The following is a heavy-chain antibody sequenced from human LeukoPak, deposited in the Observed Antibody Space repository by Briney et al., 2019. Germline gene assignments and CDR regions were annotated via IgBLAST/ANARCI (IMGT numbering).Heavy chain of an antibody. J-gene: IGHJ4*02. CDR3: ARHPFDRVFFDY. CDR2: IYHSGST. CDR1: GYSISRGYY. D-gene: IGHD3-10*01. Sequence: PSETLSLTCAVSGYSISRGYYWGWIRQAPGKGLEWIGSIYHSGSTQYNPSLKSRLIISVDTSKNQFSLKLSSVTAADTAVYFFARHPFDRVFFDYWRQGTLVTVSS. V-gene: IGHV4-38-2*01.